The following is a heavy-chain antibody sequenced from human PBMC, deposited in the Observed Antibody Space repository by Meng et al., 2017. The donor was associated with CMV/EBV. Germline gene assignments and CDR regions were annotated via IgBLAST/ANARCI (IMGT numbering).Heavy chain of an antibody. CDR3: ARVTSRVAGAFDY. D-gene: IGHD1-14*01. CDR1: GGSISSGDYY. CDR2: IYYSGST. Sequence: VTLPGAAPGPGNPSRTLSLTCTVSGGSISSGDYYWSWIRQPPGKGLEWIGYIYYSGSTYYNPSLKSRVTISVDTSKNQFSLKLSSVTAADTAVYYCARVTSRVAGAFDYWGQGTLVTVSS. J-gene: IGHJ4*02. V-gene: IGHV4-30-4*08.